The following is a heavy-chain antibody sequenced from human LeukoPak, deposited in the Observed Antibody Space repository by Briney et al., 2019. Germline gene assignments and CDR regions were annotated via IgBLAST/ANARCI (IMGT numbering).Heavy chain of an antibody. CDR3: AKDLASTAMAPDY. V-gene: IGHV3-9*01. D-gene: IGHD5-18*01. J-gene: IGHJ4*02. Sequence: AGRSLRLSCAASGFTFDDYAMHWVRHAPGKGLEWVSGISWNSGSIGYADSVKGRFTISRDNAKNSLYLQMNSLRAEDTALYYCAKDLASTAMAPDYWGQGTLVTVSS. CDR2: ISWNSGSI. CDR1: GFTFDDYA.